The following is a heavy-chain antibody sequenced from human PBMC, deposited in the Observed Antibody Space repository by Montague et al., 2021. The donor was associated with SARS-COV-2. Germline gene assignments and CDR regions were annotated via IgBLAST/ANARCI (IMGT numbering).Heavy chain of an antibody. Sequence: SLRLSCAASGFTFNSYWMHWVRQAPGKGLVWVSRINSDWTTTTYSDSVKVRFTTSRDNAKDTLYLQMNSLRAEDTALYFCARGGPLSYYYYGMDVWGQGTTVTVSS. J-gene: IGHJ6*02. CDR1: GFTFNSYW. D-gene: IGHD1-14*01. CDR3: ARGGPLSYYYYGMDV. V-gene: IGHV3-74*01. CDR2: INSDWTTT.